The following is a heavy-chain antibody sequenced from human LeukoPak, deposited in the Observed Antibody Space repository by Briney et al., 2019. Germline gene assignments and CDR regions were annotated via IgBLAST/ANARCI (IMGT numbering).Heavy chain of an antibody. Sequence: SETLSLTCAVSGGSISGSNWWSWVRQPPGKGLEWIGEIYHSGNTNCNPSLKSRVTMSVDKSKNQFSLNLNSVTAADTAVYYCLYGGNSGDWVYWGQGTLVTVSS. CDR2: IYHSGNT. V-gene: IGHV4-4*02. CDR3: LYGGNSGDWVY. J-gene: IGHJ4*02. D-gene: IGHD4-23*01. CDR1: GGSISGSNW.